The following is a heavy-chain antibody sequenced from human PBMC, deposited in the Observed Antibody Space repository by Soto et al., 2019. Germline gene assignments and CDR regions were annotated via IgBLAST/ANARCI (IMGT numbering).Heavy chain of an antibody. D-gene: IGHD4-17*01. CDR1: GFTFSSYG. V-gene: IGHV3-30*18. CDR3: AKEDYGDDYWYFDL. CDR2: ITYDGSNK. J-gene: IGHJ2*01. Sequence: QVQLVESGGGVVQPGRSLRLSCAASGFTFSSYGMHWVRQAPGKGLEWVAIITYDGSNKFYADSVKGRFTISRDISKNTLYLQMNSLRAEDTAMYYCAKEDYGDDYWYFDLWGRGTLVTVSS.